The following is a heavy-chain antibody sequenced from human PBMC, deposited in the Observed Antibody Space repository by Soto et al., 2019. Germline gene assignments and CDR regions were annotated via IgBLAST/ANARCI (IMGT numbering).Heavy chain of an antibody. CDR1: GFTFSSYA. CDR3: TRLAQISDY. D-gene: IGHD6-19*01. Sequence: PGGSLRLSXAASGFTFSSYAMSWVRQAPGKGLEWVSSISGTGDNTYYAESVKGRFTISRENSKNTVYVQMNSLRAEDTAVYYCTRLAQISDYWGQGTLVTVSS. V-gene: IGHV3-23*01. J-gene: IGHJ4*02. CDR2: ISGTGDNT.